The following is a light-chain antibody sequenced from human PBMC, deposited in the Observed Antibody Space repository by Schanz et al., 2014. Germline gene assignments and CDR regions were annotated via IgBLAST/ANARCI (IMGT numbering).Light chain of an antibody. J-gene: IGLJ2*01. Sequence: QSVLTQPPSASGTPGQRVTISCTGTSSDVGGYNSVSWYQHHPGKAPKLMISEVSKRPSGVPGRFSGSKSANTASLTISGLQAEDEADYYCSAYVQGRNFVAFGGGTKLTVL. V-gene: IGLV2-8*01. CDR1: SSDVGGYNS. CDR2: EVS. CDR3: SAYVQGRNFVA.